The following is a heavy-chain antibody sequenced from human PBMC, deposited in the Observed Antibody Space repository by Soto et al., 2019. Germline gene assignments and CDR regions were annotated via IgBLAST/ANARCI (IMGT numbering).Heavy chain of an antibody. J-gene: IGHJ3*02. V-gene: IGHV3-11*06. CDR3: TRHLRARGIVHDVFDI. CDR2: ISNSGEDT. CDR1: GFSFSDYY. Sequence: QVRLVESGGGLVKPGGSVRLSCAASGFSFSDYYMTWIRQAPGKGLEWVSRISNSGEDTNYADSVQGRFTISRDNGENSLYLQMTSLRAEGTAVYYCTRHLRARGIVHDVFDIWGQGTMVTVSS. D-gene: IGHD2-8*01.